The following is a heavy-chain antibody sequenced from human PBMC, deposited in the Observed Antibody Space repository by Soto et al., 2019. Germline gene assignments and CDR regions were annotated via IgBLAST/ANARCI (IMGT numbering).Heavy chain of an antibody. CDR2: IIPMVGTA. J-gene: IGHJ6*02. V-gene: IGHV1-69*12. D-gene: IGHD2-2*01. Sequence: QVQLVQSGAEVKKPGSSVKVSCKASGGTFRTYTINWVRQDPGQGLEWMGGIIPMVGTANYAQKLQGRGTITADESTSTAYMELSSLRSEDTAVYYCARRYCISTSCHYYGMDVWGQGTTVTVSS. CDR3: ARRYCISTSCHYYGMDV. CDR1: GGTFRTYT.